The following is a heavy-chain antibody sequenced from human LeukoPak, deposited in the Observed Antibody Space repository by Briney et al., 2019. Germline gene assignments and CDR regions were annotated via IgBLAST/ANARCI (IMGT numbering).Heavy chain of an antibody. D-gene: IGHD3-10*01. V-gene: IGHV4-30-2*01. Sequence: SGTLSLTCAVSGGSISSGGYSWSWIRQPPGKGLEWIGYIYHSGSTYYNPSLKSRVTISVDRSKNQFSLKLSSVTAADTAVYYCARNYGSGSYYFDYWGQGTLVTVSS. CDR3: ARNYGSGSYYFDY. CDR2: IYHSGST. CDR1: GGSISSGGYS. J-gene: IGHJ4*02.